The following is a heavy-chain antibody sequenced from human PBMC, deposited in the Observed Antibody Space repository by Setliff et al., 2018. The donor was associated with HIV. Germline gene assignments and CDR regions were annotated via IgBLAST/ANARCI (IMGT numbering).Heavy chain of an antibody. CDR2: ITPFNGNT. CDR1: GYTFTYRY. CDR3: ARGSCSGCYLSDY. D-gene: IGHD6-19*01. V-gene: IGHV1-45*02. Sequence: ASVKVSCKASGYTFTYRYLHWVRQAPGQALEWMGWITPFNGNTNYAQKFQDRVTITRDRSMSTAYMELSSLRSEDTAVYYCARGSCSGCYLSDYWGLGTLVTVSS. J-gene: IGHJ4*02.